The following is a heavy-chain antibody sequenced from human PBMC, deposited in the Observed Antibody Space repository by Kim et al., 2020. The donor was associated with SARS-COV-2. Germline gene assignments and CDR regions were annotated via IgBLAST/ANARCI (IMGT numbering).Heavy chain of an antibody. CDR3: VRDKPQTGYGFAY. V-gene: IGHV3-74*01. CDR1: GFTFGDYW. CDR2: TDGSGTNT. D-gene: IGHD3-9*01. J-gene: IGHJ4*02. Sequence: GGSLRLSCAASGFTFGDYWMHWFRQVPGKGLVWVSRTDGSGTNTGDAAAVEGRVTISRDNPKNTLHLQMNTLRVEDTAIYYCVRDKPQTGYGFAYWGQGSLVIVSS.